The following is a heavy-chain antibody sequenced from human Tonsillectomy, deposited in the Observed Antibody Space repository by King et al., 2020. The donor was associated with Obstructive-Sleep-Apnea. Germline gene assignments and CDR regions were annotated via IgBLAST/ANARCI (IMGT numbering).Heavy chain of an antibody. J-gene: IGHJ5*02. D-gene: IGHD2/OR15-2a*01. Sequence: QLQESGPGLVKPSETLSLTCTVSGGSISSYYLSWIRQPPGKGLEWIGYIYYSGSTNYNPYLKSRVTISVDTSKNQFSLKLSSVTAADTAVYYCARDLPNRGWFDPWGQGTLVTVSS. CDR2: IYYSGST. CDR1: GGSISSYY. V-gene: IGHV4-59*01. CDR3: ARDLPNRGWFDP.